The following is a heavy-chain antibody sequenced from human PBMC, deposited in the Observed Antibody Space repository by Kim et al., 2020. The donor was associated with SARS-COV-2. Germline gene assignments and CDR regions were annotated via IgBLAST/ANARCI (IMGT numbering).Heavy chain of an antibody. Sequence: SETLSLTCAVYGGSFSGYYWNWIRQPPGKGLEWIGEINHSGSTNYKPSLKSRVTISVDTSKNQFSLKLSSVTAADTAVYYCAEGRYDILTGYYYLDYWGQGTLVTVSS. J-gene: IGHJ4*02. CDR3: AEGRYDILTGYYYLDY. CDR1: GGSFSGYY. CDR2: INHSGST. D-gene: IGHD3-9*01. V-gene: IGHV4-34*01.